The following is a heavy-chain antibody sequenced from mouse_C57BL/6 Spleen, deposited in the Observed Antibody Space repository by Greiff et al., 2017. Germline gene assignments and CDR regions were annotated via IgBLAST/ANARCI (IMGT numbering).Heavy chain of an antibody. J-gene: IGHJ3*01. CDR3: ARAYYSNWAY. D-gene: IGHD2-5*01. Sequence: VQLQESGPELVKPGASVKISCKASGYAFSSSWMNWVKQRPGKGLEWIGRIYPGDGDTNYNGKFKGKATLTADKSSSTAYMQLSSLTSEDSAVYFCARAYYSNWAYWGQGTLVTVSA. V-gene: IGHV1-82*01. CDR2: IYPGDGDT. CDR1: GYAFSSSW.